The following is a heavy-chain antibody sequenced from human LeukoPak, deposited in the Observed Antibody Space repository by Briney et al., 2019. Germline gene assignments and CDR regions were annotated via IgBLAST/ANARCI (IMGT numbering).Heavy chain of an antibody. V-gene: IGHV3-7*01. CDR2: IKEDGSDK. CDR1: GFTFSRYW. D-gene: IGHD6-19*01. J-gene: IGHJ3*02. CDR3: ERISVAGPPLDAFDI. Sequence: HPGGSLRLSCAASGFTFSRYWMSWVRQAPGKGLEWVANIKEDGSDKNYADSVKGRFTISRDNAKNSLYLQMSRLRADDTAVYYCERISVAGPPLDAFDIWGQGTIVTVSS.